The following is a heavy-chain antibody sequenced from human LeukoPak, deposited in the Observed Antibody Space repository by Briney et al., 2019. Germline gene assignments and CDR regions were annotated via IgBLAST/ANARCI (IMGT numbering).Heavy chain of an antibody. Sequence: PGGSLRLSCAASGFTFSSYGMHWVRQAPGKGLEWVAFIRYDGSNKYYADSVKGRFTISRDNSKNTLYLQMNSLRAEDTAVYYCAKGPYSSSPIDYWGQGTLVTVSS. J-gene: IGHJ4*02. CDR1: GFTFSSYG. CDR3: AKGPYSSSPIDY. CDR2: IRYDGSNK. D-gene: IGHD6-6*01. V-gene: IGHV3-30*02.